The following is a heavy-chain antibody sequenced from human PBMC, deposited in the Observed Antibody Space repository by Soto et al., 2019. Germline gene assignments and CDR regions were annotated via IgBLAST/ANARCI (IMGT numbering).Heavy chain of an antibody. CDR1: GYTFTSYA. J-gene: IGHJ4*02. CDR2: INAGNGNT. V-gene: IGHV1-3*01. D-gene: IGHD6-6*01. Sequence: QVQLVQSGAEVKKPGASVKVSCKASGYTFTSYAMHWVLQAPGQRLEWMGWINAGNGNTKYSQKFQGRVTITRDTSASTAYMELSSLRSEDTAVYYCASEYSSSTEFDYWGQGTPGHRLL. CDR3: ASEYSSSTEFDY.